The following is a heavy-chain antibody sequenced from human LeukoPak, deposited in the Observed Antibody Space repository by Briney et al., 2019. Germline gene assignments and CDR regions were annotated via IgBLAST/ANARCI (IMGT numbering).Heavy chain of an antibody. CDR2: FDPETGEA. CDR1: EYTLSDLS. V-gene: IGHV1-24*01. CDR3: ATDSGALVGASAEYFQN. Sequence: GASVKVSCKVSEYTLSDLSMHWVRQGPGKGLEWMGGFDPETGEAIYAQKFQGRVTMTEDTSTDTAYMELSSLRSEDTAVYYCATDSGALVGASAEYFQNWGQGTLVTVSS. J-gene: IGHJ1*01. D-gene: IGHD1-26*01.